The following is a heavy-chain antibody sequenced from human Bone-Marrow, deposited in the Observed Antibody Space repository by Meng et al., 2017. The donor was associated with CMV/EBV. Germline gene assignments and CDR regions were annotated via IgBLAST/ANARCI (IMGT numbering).Heavy chain of an antibody. J-gene: IGHJ4*02. CDR1: GFTFSSYA. D-gene: IGHD2-2*01. CDR2: ISASGGHT. Sequence: GESLKISCAASGFTFSSYAMNWVRQAPGKGLEWVSVISASGGHTFYADSVKGRFTMSRDNSKNTLYLQMNSLRAEDTAVYYCAKDQDEYCSSTSCYLPDYWGQGTLVTVSS. V-gene: IGHV3-23*01. CDR3: AKDQDEYCSSTSCYLPDY.